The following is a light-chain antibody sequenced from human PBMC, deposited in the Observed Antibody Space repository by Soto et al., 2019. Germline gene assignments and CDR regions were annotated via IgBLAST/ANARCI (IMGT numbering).Light chain of an antibody. CDR2: GAS. Sequence: EIGMTQSPATLSVSPGERATLSCRASQSVSSTYLAWYQQKPGQAPRLLIYGASSRATGIPDRFSGSGSGTGFTLTISRLEPEDFAVYYCQQYGSSSWTFGQGTKV. CDR3: QQYGSSSWT. V-gene: IGKV3-20*01. CDR1: QSVSSTY. J-gene: IGKJ1*01.